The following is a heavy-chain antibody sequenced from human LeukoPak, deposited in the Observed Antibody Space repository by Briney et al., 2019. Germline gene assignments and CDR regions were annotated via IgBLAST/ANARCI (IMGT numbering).Heavy chain of an antibody. Sequence: EAGGSLRLSCAASGFTFSSYAMSWVRQAPGKGLEWVSYISSSSSTIYYADSVKGRFTISRDSAKKSLYLQMNSLTVEDTAVYYCARCSSWYLEYFQLWGQGTLVTVSS. CDR3: ARCSSWYLEYFQL. J-gene: IGHJ1*01. CDR1: GFTFSSYA. D-gene: IGHD6-13*01. V-gene: IGHV3-48*01. CDR2: ISSSSSTI.